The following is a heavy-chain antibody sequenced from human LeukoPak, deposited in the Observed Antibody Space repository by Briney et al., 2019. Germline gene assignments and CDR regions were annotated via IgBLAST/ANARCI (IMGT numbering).Heavy chain of an antibody. D-gene: IGHD3-10*01. V-gene: IGHV4-34*01. CDR2: INHSGST. CDR3: ARAGVVRGVSYYFDY. J-gene: IGHJ4*02. CDR1: GGSFSGYY. Sequence: SETLSLTCAVYGGSFSGYYWSWIRQPPGKGLEWIGEINHSGSTNYNPSLKSRVTISVDTSKNQFSLKLSSVTAADTAVYYCARAGVVRGVSYYFDYWGQGTLVTVSS.